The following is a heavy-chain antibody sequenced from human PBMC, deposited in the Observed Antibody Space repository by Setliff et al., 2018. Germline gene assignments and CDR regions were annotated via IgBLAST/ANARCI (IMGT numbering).Heavy chain of an antibody. J-gene: IGHJ4*02. CDR3: RLWFGELSRDY. Sequence: GGSLRLSCATSGFTVSSSDMSWVRQAPGKGLEWISVLSGDGNAYYADSVKGRFTISEDTSKNALYLQMNSLRAEDTAVYYCRLWFGELSRDYWGPGTLVTVSS. CDR2: LSGDGNA. D-gene: IGHD3-10*01. V-gene: IGHV3-53*01. CDR1: GFTVSSSD.